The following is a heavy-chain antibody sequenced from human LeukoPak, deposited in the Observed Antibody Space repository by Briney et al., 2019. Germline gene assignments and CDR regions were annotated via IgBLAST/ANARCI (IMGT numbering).Heavy chain of an antibody. CDR2: ISSSSSTI. D-gene: IGHD3-10*01. CDR1: GFTFSSYE. J-gene: IGHJ4*02. V-gene: IGHV3-48*02. Sequence: GGSLRLSCAASGFTFSSYEMNWVRQAPGKGLEWVSYISSSSSTIYYADSVKGRFTISRDNAKNSLYLQMNSLRDEDTAVYYCARVMVRGAYYFDYWGQGTLVTVSS. CDR3: ARVMVRGAYYFDY.